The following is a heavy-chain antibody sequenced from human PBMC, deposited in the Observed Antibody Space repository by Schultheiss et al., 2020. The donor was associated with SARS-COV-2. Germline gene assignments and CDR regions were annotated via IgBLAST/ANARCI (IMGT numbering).Heavy chain of an antibody. D-gene: IGHD2-15*01. Sequence: SQTLSLTFTVSGGSISSYYWSWIRQPPGKGLEWIGYIYYSGSTNYNPSLKSRVTISVDTSKNQFSLKLSSVTAADTAVYYCARVTGCSGGSCHLIKSYYYYYYMDVWGKGTTVTVSS. CDR3: ARVTGCSGGSCHLIKSYYYYYYMDV. CDR2: IYYSGST. V-gene: IGHV4-59*01. J-gene: IGHJ6*03. CDR1: GGSISSYY.